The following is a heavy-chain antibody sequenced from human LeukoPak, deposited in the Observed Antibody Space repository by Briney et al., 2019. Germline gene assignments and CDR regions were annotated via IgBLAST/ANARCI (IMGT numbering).Heavy chain of an antibody. D-gene: IGHD2-2*01. J-gene: IGHJ6*02. Sequence: GGSLRLSYAASGFTFSRYAMSWVRQAPGKGLEWVSVISGGAGSTYYADSVKGRFTISRDNSKNTLYLQMDSLRAEDTAVYYCAKGADCRSSRCYYYGMDVWGQGTTVTVSS. CDR3: AKGADCRSSRCYYYGMDV. CDR2: ISGGAGST. V-gene: IGHV3-23*01. CDR1: GFTFSRYA.